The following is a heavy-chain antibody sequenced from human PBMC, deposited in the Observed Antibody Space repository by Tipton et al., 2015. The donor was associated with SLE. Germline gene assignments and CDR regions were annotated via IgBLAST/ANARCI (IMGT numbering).Heavy chain of an antibody. D-gene: IGHD6-19*01. CDR1: GGSTSSSSYY. CDR2: IYYSGST. J-gene: IGHJ6*02. V-gene: IGHV4-39*07. CDR3: ARDRVAVATYYGMDV. Sequence: TLSLTCTVSGGSTSSSSYYWGWIRQPPGKGLEWIGSIYYSGSTYYNPSLKSRVTISVDTSKNQFSLKLSSVTAADTAVYYCARDRVAVATYYGMDVWGQGTTVTVSS.